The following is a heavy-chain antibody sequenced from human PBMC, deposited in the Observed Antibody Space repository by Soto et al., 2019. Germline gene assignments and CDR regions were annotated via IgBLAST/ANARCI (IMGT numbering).Heavy chain of an antibody. J-gene: IGHJ4*02. CDR2: IWYDGSNK. V-gene: IGHV3-33*01. CDR1: GFTFSSYG. Sequence: GGSLRLSCAASGFTFSSYGMHWVRQAPGKGLEWVAVIWYDGSNKYYADSVKGRFTISRDNSKNTLHLQMNSLRAEDTAVYYCARECSGGSCYPYFDYWGQGTLVTVSS. D-gene: IGHD2-15*01. CDR3: ARECSGGSCYPYFDY.